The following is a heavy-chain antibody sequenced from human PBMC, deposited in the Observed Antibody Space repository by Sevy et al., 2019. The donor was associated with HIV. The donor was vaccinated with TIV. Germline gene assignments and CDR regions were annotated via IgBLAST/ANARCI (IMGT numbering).Heavy chain of an antibody. D-gene: IGHD6-13*01. V-gene: IGHV3-23*01. CDR1: GFTFNNYA. Sequence: GGSLRLSCAASGFTFNNYAMSWVRQAPGKGLEGKGLEWVSTISGGGGGTYYADSVRGRFTFSRDNSKNTLYLQVNSLRVEDTAVDYCAKHYVHDIADGWYFDLWGRGTLVTVSS. CDR3: AKHYVHDIADGWYFDL. CDR2: ISGGGGGT. J-gene: IGHJ2*01.